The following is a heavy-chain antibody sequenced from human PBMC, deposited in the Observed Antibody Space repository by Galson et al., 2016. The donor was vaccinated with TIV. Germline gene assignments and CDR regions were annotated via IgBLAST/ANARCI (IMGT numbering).Heavy chain of an antibody. Sequence: LRLSCAASGISFGSYWMSWVRQAPGKGLEWVANIKQDGSEKHYVDSVKGRFTISRDNAENSVNPQMNSLRAEDTAVYYCARDGEGGFDYWGQGTLVTVSS. V-gene: IGHV3-7*01. CDR1: GISFGSYW. CDR2: IKQDGSEK. D-gene: IGHD3-10*01. J-gene: IGHJ4*02. CDR3: ARDGEGGFDY.